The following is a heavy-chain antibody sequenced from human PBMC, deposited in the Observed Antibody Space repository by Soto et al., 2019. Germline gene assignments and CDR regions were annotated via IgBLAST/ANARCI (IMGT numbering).Heavy chain of an antibody. J-gene: IGHJ4*02. CDR3: ASHYSSSWSPGVDY. D-gene: IGHD6-13*01. V-gene: IGHV1-69*13. CDR2: IIPIFGTA. Sequence: VKVSCKASGVTFSSYAISWVRQAPGQGLEWMGGIIPIFGTANYAQKFQGRVTITADESTSTAYMELSSLRSEDTAVYYCASHYSSSWSPGVDYWGQGTLVTVSS. CDR1: GVTFSSYA.